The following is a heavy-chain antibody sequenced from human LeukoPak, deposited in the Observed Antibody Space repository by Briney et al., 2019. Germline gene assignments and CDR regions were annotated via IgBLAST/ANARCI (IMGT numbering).Heavy chain of an antibody. Sequence: ASVKVSCKASGYTFTSYAMHWVRQAPGQRLEWMGWINAGNGNTKYSQKFQGRVTITRDTSAGTAYMELSSLRSEDTAVYYCARRIAAADFYYYYGMDVWGQGTTVTVSS. V-gene: IGHV1-3*01. CDR1: GYTFTSYA. CDR3: ARRIAAADFYYYYGMDV. D-gene: IGHD6-13*01. CDR2: INAGNGNT. J-gene: IGHJ6*02.